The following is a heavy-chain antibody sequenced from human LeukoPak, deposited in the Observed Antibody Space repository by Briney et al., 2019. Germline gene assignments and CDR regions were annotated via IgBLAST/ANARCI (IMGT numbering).Heavy chain of an antibody. CDR1: GGSISSGSYY. CDR2: IYTSGST. D-gene: IGHD2-15*01. Sequence: SETLSLTCTVSGGSISSGSYYWSWIRQPAGKGLEWIGRIYTSGSTNYNPSLKSRVTISVDTSKNQLSLKLSSVTAADTAVYYCAKRLGYCSGGSCQDPFDHWGQGTLVTVSS. CDR3: AKRLGYCSGGSCQDPFDH. V-gene: IGHV4-61*02. J-gene: IGHJ4*02.